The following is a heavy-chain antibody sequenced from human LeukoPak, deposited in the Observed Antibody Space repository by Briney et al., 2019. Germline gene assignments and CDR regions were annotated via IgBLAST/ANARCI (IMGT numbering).Heavy chain of an antibody. Sequence: TGGSLRLSCAASGFTFNNYAMSWVRQAPGEGLEWVSAIGDNGGDTKYADSVKGRFTISRDNSKNTLYLQMNSLRVEDTAIYYCGKDWKLDYWGQGTLVTVSS. D-gene: IGHD1-1*01. CDR1: GFTFNNYA. V-gene: IGHV3-23*01. CDR3: GKDWKLDY. J-gene: IGHJ4*02. CDR2: IGDNGGDT.